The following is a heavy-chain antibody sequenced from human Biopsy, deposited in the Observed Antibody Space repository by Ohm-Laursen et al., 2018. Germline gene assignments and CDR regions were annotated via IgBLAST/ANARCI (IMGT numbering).Heavy chain of an antibody. CDR2: IYYRGNT. CDR3: ARMDCSGGSCHYYSYGMDV. Sequence: GTLSLTWIVSGDSITTYYWNWIRQAPGKGLEWIGNIYYRGNTNYSPSLKSRVTISVDTSKNQFSLKLSSVTAADTAVYYCARMDCSGGSCHYYSYGMDVWGQGTTVTVSS. D-gene: IGHD2-15*01. J-gene: IGHJ6*02. V-gene: IGHV4-59*08. CDR1: GDSITTYY.